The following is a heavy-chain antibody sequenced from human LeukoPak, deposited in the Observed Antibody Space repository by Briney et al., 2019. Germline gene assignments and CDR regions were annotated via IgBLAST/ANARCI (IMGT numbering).Heavy chain of an antibody. CDR3: ARGRVGATLFDY. CDR2: MNPNSGNT. J-gene: IGHJ4*02. Sequence: GASVKVSCKASGYTFTSYDINWVRQATGQGVEWMGWMNPNSGNTGYAQKFQGRVTMTRNTSISTAYMELSSLRSEDTAVYYCARGRVGATLFDYWGQGTLVTVSS. CDR1: GYTFTSYD. D-gene: IGHD1-26*01. V-gene: IGHV1-8*01.